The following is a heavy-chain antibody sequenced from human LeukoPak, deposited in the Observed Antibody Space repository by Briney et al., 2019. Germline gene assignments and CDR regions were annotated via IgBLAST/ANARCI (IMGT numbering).Heavy chain of an antibody. J-gene: IGHJ4*02. CDR3: SSTSLAWAGFDY. CDR1: GFTFSSYA. V-gene: IGHV3-23*01. D-gene: IGHD2-2*01. CDR2: ISGSGGST. Sequence: PGGSLRLSCAASGFTFSSYAMSWVRQAPGKGLEWVSAISGSGGSTYYADSVKGRFSISRDNSKNTPYLQMNSLRAEDTAVYYCSSTSLAWAGFDYWGQGTLVTVSS.